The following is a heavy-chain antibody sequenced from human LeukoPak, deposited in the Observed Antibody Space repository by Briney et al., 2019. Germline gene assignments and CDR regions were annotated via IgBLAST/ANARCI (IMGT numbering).Heavy chain of an antibody. D-gene: IGHD2-15*01. Sequence: PSETLSLTCTVSGGSISSSSYYWSWIRQPAGQGLEWVGRIYYNVETNYNPSLKSRVTMSVDTSKNQISLKVNSVTAADTAVYYCARGPGAATQEAFDSWGQGTLVTVSS. CDR3: ARGPGAATQEAFDS. J-gene: IGHJ5*01. V-gene: IGHV4-61*10. CDR2: IYYNVET. CDR1: GGSISSSSYY.